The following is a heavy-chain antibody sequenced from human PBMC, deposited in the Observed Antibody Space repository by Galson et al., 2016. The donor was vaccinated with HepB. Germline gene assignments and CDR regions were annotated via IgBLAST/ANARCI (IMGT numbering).Heavy chain of an antibody. D-gene: IGHD2-2*01. CDR1: GISFDSHG. Sequence: SLRLSCAASGISFDSHGMHWVRQAPGKGLEWVAVVWADGGNKYYADFVQDRFTISRDNSKNTLYLQMNSLRAEDTAVYYCARDPQYQLTNYYYYGMDVWGQGTTVTV. J-gene: IGHJ6*02. CDR2: VWADGGNK. V-gene: IGHV3-33*01. CDR3: ARDPQYQLTNYYYYGMDV.